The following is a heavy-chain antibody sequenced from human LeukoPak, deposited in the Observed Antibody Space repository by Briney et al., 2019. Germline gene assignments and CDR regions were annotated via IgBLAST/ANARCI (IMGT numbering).Heavy chain of an antibody. J-gene: IGHJ5*02. CDR2: INSSSSTI. V-gene: IGHV3-48*01. D-gene: IGHD6-19*01. CDR3: ARDRDTSGWYSGRNWFDP. CDR1: GFTFSSFS. Sequence: GSLRLSCAASGFTFSSFSMNWVRQASGEGLGWVSYINSSSSTIYYADSVKGRFTISRDNAKNSLYLQMNSLRAEDTAVYYCARDRDTSGWYSGRNWFDPWGQGTLVTVSS.